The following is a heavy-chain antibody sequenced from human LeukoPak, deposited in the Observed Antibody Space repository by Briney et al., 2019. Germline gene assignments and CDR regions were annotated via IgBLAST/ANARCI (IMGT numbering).Heavy chain of an antibody. Sequence: SVMVSCKACGYNLISYYMHCVRQAPAQELEWMGIINPSGGSTRYAQKFQGRVTMTRDTSTSTVYMELSSLRSEDTAVYYCARGRDSGSYYPSNFDYWGQGTLVTVSS. CDR3: ARGRDSGSYYPSNFDY. J-gene: IGHJ4*02. D-gene: IGHD1-26*01. CDR1: GYNLISYY. CDR2: INPSGGST. V-gene: IGHV1-46*01.